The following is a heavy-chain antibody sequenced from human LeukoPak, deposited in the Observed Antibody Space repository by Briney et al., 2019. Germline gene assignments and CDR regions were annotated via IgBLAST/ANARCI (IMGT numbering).Heavy chain of an antibody. D-gene: IGHD3-10*01. Sequence: PSQTLSLTCAVSGGSISSGGYPWSWIRQPPWKRLAWVGDIYRSGSTYYNPDLKSRITILVDRSKIKFSLTLSSVTATDTAVYYCARAGEYYYGSGSLTDNWFDPWGQGTLVTVSS. CDR3: ARAGEYYYGSGSLTDNWFDP. V-gene: IGHV4-30-2*01. CDR1: GGSISSGGYP. CDR2: IYRSGST. J-gene: IGHJ5*02.